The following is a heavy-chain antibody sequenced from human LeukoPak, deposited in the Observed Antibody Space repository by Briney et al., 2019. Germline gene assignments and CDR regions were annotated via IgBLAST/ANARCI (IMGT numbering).Heavy chain of an antibody. CDR3: ASSLLRMADLLPSHFDY. Sequence: SVKVSCKASGRGFTGLAVTWLRHVPGQGFEWMGRIIPIIDATHYAQKFQDRVTITADESTSTAYMELHSLRPEDTAVYFCASSLLRMADLLPSHFDYWGQGTLVTVSS. J-gene: IGHJ4*02. V-gene: IGHV1-69*11. CDR2: IIPIIDAT. D-gene: IGHD3-10*01. CDR1: GRGFTGLA.